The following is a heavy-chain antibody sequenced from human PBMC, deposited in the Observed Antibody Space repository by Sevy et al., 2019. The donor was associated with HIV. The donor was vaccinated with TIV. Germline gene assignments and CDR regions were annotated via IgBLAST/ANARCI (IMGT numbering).Heavy chain of an antibody. D-gene: IGHD1-26*01. CDR1: GFTFSNAW. CDR3: TTGVGTSDFDY. V-gene: IGHV3-15*05. J-gene: IGHJ4*02. Sequence: GGSLRLSCVASGFTFSNAWMSWVRQAPGKGLEWVGRIKSKTDGATRDFAAPVKGRFAIARDDSKNTVSLQMDSLKTEDTAVYYCTTGVGTSDFDYWGQGILVTVSP. CDR2: IKSKTDGATR.